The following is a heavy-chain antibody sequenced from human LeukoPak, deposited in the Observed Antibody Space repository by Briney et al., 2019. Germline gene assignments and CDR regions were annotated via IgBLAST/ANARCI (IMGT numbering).Heavy chain of an antibody. D-gene: IGHD2-21*02. J-gene: IGHJ3*02. Sequence: PGGSLRLSCAASGFTFSSYAMHWVRQAPGKGLEYVSAISSNGGSTYYANSVKGRFTISRDNSKNTLYLQMGSLRAEDMAVYYCAREGPYCGGDCYLEVGAFDIWGQGTMVTVSS. CDR2: ISSNGGST. V-gene: IGHV3-64*01. CDR1: GFTFSSYA. CDR3: AREGPYCGGDCYLEVGAFDI.